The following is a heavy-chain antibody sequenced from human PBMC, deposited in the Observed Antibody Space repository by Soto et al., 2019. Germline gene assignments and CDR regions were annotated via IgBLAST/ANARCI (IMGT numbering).Heavy chain of an antibody. CDR1: GGSISSGDYY. V-gene: IGHV4-30-4*01. CDR2: IYYSGST. CDR3: ATGLSQAYYYDSSCYHYFDY. D-gene: IGHD3-22*01. J-gene: IGHJ4*02. Sequence: SETLSLTCTVSGGSISSGDYYWSWIRQPTGKGLEWLGYIYYSGSTFYNPSLKSRVTISVDTSKNQFSLKLSSVTDSDTAGYYFATGLSQAYYYDSSCYHYFDYWGQGTLVTVSS.